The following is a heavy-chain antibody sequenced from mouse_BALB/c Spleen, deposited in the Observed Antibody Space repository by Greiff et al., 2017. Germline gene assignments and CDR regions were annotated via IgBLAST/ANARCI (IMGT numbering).Heavy chain of an antibody. CDR2: IDPANGNT. CDR1: GFNIKDTY. D-gene: IGHD3-1*01. V-gene: IGHV14-3*02. CDR3: ARERARSGYFDY. J-gene: IGHJ2*01. Sequence: VQLKESGAELVKPGASVKLSCTASGFNIKDTYMHWVKQRPEQGLEWIGRIDPANGNTKYDPKFQGKATITADTSSNTAYLQLSSLTSEDTAVYYCARERARSGYFDYWGQGTTLTVSS.